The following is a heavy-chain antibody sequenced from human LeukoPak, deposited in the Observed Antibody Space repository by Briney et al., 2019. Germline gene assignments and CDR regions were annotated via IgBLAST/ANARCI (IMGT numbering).Heavy chain of an antibody. Sequence: PSETLSLTCTDSGGSFRSYYWTWIRQPPGKGLEWIGYIYYSGSTNYNPSLKSRVTISLDTSKNQFSLKLSSVTAADTAAYYCVRAVGPVGGYDSPWGQGTLVTVSS. D-gene: IGHD5-12*01. CDR1: GGSFRSYY. CDR3: VRAVGPVGGYDSP. CDR2: IYYSGST. J-gene: IGHJ5*02. V-gene: IGHV4-59*01.